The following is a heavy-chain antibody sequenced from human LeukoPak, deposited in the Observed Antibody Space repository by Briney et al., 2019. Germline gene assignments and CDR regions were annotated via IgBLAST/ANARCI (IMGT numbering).Heavy chain of an antibody. CDR2: ISGSGDNTVMSGSGENT. V-gene: IGHV3-23*01. CDR1: GFTFSTTA. Sequence: GGSLRLSCAASGFTFSTTAMGWVRQAPGKGLEWLSVISGSGDNTVMSGSGENTYYADSVKGQFTISRDNSKDRLYLQMNSLRPEDTAMYYCARVRGGRSWYYYGMDVWGRGTTVTVSS. CDR3: ARVRGGRSWYYYGMDV. J-gene: IGHJ6*02. D-gene: IGHD3-16*01.